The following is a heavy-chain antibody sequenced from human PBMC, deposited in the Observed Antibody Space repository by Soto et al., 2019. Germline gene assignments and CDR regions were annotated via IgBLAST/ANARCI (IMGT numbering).Heavy chain of an antibody. D-gene: IGHD6-13*01. CDR1: GGSISSGGYY. J-gene: IGHJ5*02. Sequence: SETLSLTCTVSGGSISSGGYYWSWIRQHPGKGLEWIGYIYYSGSTYYSPSLKSRVTISVDTSKNQFSLKLSSVTAADTAVYYCARGWYNWFDPWGQGTLVTVSS. V-gene: IGHV4-31*03. CDR3: ARGWYNWFDP. CDR2: IYYSGST.